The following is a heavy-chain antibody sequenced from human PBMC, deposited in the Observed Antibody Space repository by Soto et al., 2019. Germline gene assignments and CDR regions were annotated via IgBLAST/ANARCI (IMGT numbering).Heavy chain of an antibody. J-gene: IGHJ4*02. CDR3: ARVGATLEFDY. CDR1: GGSISSYY. Sequence: QVQLQESGPGLVKPSESLSLTCTVSGGSISSYYWSWIRQPAGKGLEWIGRIYTSGSTNYTPSRKSRVTMSVDTSKNQLSLKLSSVYAADAAVYYCARVGATLEFDYWGQGTLVTVSS. CDR2: IYTSGST. V-gene: IGHV4-4*07. D-gene: IGHD1-26*01.